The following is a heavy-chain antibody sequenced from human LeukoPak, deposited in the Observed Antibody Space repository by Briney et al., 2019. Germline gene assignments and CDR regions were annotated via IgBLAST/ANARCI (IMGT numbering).Heavy chain of an antibody. CDR1: GGTFSSYA. CDR2: IIPIFGTA. V-gene: IGHV1-69*13. CDR3: ARNYCSSTSCPGPDYYYYMDV. Sequence: SVKVSCKASGGTFSSYAISWVRQAPGQGLEWMGGIIPIFGTANYAQKLQGRVTTTADESTSTAYMELSSLRSEDMAVYYCARNYCSSTSCPGPDYYYYMDVWGKGTTVTVSS. D-gene: IGHD2-2*01. J-gene: IGHJ6*03.